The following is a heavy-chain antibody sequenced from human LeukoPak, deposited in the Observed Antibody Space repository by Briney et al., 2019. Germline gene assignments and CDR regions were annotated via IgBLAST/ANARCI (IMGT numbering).Heavy chain of an antibody. CDR2: INSDGSNT. Sequence: GGSLSLSCAPSGFTFSIYWMQWVRQPRGKGLVWVSHINSDGSNTSYAHSVKGRFTISRDNAKNTLYLQMNSLRVEDTAMYVCARETQGYYDILTCWQQNAFDGWGQGTMVTVSS. CDR1: GFTFSIYW. CDR3: ARETQGYYDILTCWQQNAFDG. D-gene: IGHD3-9*01. V-gene: IGHV3-74*01. J-gene: IGHJ3*01.